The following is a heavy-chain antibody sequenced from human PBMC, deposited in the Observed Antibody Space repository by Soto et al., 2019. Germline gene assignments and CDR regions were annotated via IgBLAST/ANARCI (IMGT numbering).Heavy chain of an antibody. J-gene: IGHJ3*02. CDR1: GFTFSKYA. D-gene: IGHD3-16*01. V-gene: IGHV3-23*01. CDR2: IPGGGGSA. Sequence: VGSLRLSCAASGFTFSKYAMSWVRQAPGKGLEWVSGIPGGGGSAYYADSVKGRFTISRDNSKNTLYLQMNSLRAEDTAVYYCAKDQDYAWGSSAFDIWGQGTMLTVSS. CDR3: AKDQDYAWGSSAFDI.